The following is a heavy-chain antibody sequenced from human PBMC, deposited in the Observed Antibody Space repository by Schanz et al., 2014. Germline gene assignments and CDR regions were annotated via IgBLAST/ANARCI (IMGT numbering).Heavy chain of an antibody. Sequence: EVQLLESGGGFVQPGGSLRLSCVASGVTFSSYAMSWVRQASGKGLEWVSAISGSGASTYYADSVKGRFTISRDNSRKTLYLQMNSLRADDTAVYYCARGPLGTSPWGQGTLVTVSS. CDR2: ISGSGAST. D-gene: IGHD5-12*01. CDR1: GVTFSSYA. V-gene: IGHV3-23*01. CDR3: ARGPLGTSP. J-gene: IGHJ5*02.